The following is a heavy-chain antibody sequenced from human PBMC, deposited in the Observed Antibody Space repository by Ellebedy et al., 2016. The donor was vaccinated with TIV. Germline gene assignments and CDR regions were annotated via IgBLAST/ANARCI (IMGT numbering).Heavy chain of an antibody. D-gene: IGHD5-12*01. CDR3: ARHPGYILPNYIDF. Sequence: ASVKVSCKASGYTFTSFGITWLRQAPGQGLQWMGWISAYTGDTKYVQQFQGRVTITADDSTSTVYMEVNRLRPDDTAMYYCARHPGYILPNYIDFWGQGTLVSVSS. CDR1: GYTFTSFG. CDR2: ISAYTGDT. V-gene: IGHV1-18*04. J-gene: IGHJ4*02.